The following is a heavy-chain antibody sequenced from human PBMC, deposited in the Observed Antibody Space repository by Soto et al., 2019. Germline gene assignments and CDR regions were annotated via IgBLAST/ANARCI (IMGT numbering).Heavy chain of an antibody. CDR3: ARGQLVWYGDLTPYHRDMDV. V-gene: IGHV4-34*01. Sequence: PSETLSLTCAFYGGSFDDFYWSWVRQSPGKGLEWVGEISHDGGTNYSPSLASRVSISVDTSKNQFSLHLRSVTAADPGLYYCARGQLVWYGDLTPYHRDMDVWGQGTTVTVSS. J-gene: IGHJ6*02. CDR2: ISHDGGT. D-gene: IGHD3-10*01. CDR1: GGSFDDFY.